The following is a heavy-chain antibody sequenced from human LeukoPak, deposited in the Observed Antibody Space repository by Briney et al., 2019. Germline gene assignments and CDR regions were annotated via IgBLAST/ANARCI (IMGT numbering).Heavy chain of an antibody. CDR2: IYGSGSS. Sequence: SETLSLTCPDSGGTISTYYWHWIRQPPGKGLEWIGYIYGSGSSNYNPSLKSRITISVDTFNNQFSLNLSSVTAADTAVYYCASSYYASGYFEYWGQGTPVTVDS. CDR1: GGTISTYY. CDR3: ASSYYASGYFEY. V-gene: IGHV4-59*01. J-gene: IGHJ4*02. D-gene: IGHD3-22*01.